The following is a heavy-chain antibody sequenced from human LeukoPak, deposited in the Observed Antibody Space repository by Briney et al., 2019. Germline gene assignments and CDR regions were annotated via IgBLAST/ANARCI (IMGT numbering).Heavy chain of an antibody. D-gene: IGHD1-26*01. Sequence: GGSLRLSCAASGFTVGSNYVSWVRQAPGKGLEWVSIISSGGTTSYADSVKGRFTISRDNSRNTLYLQMNSLRAEDTAVYYCATRGAPGYYYGMDVWGQGTTVTVSS. V-gene: IGHV3-66*01. CDR2: ISSGGTT. CDR3: ATRGAPGYYYGMDV. J-gene: IGHJ6*02. CDR1: GFTVGSNY.